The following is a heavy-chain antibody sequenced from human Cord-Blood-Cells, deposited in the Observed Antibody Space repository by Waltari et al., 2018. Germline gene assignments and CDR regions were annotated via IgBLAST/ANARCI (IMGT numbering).Heavy chain of an antibody. CDR1: GGSFSGYY. Sequence: QVQLQQWGAGLLKPSETLSLTCAVYGGSFSGYYWSWILQPPGKGLEWIGEINHSGSTNYNPSLKSRVTISVDTSKNQFSLKLSSVTAADTAVYYCAGSIDYGVPFDYWGQGTLVTVSS. V-gene: IGHV4-34*01. D-gene: IGHD4-17*01. CDR2: INHSGST. J-gene: IGHJ4*02. CDR3: AGSIDYGVPFDY.